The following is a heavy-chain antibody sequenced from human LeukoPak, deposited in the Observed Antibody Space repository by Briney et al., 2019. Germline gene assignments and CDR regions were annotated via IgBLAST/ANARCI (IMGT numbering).Heavy chain of an antibody. CDR1: GFTFSNYA. D-gene: IGHD5-24*01. CDR2: ISSSCANT. V-gene: IGHV3-23*01. J-gene: IGHJ5*02. Sequence: GGSLRLSCAASGFTFSNYAMSWVRQDPEKGLEWLSAISSSCANTYYRDSVKGRFTISRDNSKNTLYLQMNSLRAEDTAVYYCAKDISPPDGRGSEVHGNWFDPWGQGTLVTVSS. CDR3: AKDISPPDGRGSEVHGNWFDP.